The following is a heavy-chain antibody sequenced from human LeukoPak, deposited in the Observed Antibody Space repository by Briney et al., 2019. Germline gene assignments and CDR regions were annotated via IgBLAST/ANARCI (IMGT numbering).Heavy chain of an antibody. Sequence: ASLKVSCKASGYTFTGYYMHWVRPAPGQGLGWMGWINPNSGGTNYAQKFQGRVTMTRDTSISTAYMELSRLRSDDTAVYYCARDLGEYYGSGSYTTDDYWGQGTLVTVSS. J-gene: IGHJ4*02. V-gene: IGHV1-2*02. D-gene: IGHD3-10*01. CDR1: GYTFTGYY. CDR3: ARDLGEYYGSGSYTTDDY. CDR2: INPNSGGT.